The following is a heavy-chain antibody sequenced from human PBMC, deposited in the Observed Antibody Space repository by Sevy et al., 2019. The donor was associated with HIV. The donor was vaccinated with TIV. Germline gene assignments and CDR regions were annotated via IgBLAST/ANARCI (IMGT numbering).Heavy chain of an antibody. CDR1: GYTLTKLS. J-gene: IGHJ4*02. V-gene: IGHV1-24*01. CDR2: FDPEDGET. CDR3: AAAREYYEDSSGYLDY. D-gene: IGHD3-22*01. Sequence: ASVKVSCKVSGYTLTKLSMHWVRQAPGKGLEWMGRFDPEDGETIFAQKFQGRVTMPEDTSTDTAYMELSSLRSEDTAVYYCAAAREYYEDSSGYLDYWGQGTLVTVSS.